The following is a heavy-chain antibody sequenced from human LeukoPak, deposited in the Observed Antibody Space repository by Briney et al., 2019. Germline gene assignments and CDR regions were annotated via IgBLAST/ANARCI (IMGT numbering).Heavy chain of an antibody. V-gene: IGHV1-8*03. CDR3: ARGGCSSTSCYDP. D-gene: IGHD2-2*01. J-gene: IGHJ5*02. Sequence: ASVKVSCTASGYTFTSYDINWVRQANGQGLEWMGWMNPNSGNTGYAQKFQGRVTITRNTSISTAYMELSSLRSEDTAVYYCARGGCSSTSCYDPWGQGTLVTVSS. CDR2: MNPNSGNT. CDR1: GYTFTSYD.